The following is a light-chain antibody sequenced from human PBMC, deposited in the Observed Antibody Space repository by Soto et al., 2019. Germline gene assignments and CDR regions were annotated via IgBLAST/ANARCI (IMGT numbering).Light chain of an antibody. CDR1: SSDVGSYNR. CDR2: EVT. J-gene: IGLJ2*01. Sequence: QSVLTQPPSVSGSPGQSVTISCTGTSSDVGSYNRVSWYQQPPGTAPKLMIYEVTNRPSGVPDRFSGSKSGNTASLTISGLQAEDEADYYCSSSTSGSVLFGGGTKLTVL. CDR3: SSSTSGSVL. V-gene: IGLV2-18*02.